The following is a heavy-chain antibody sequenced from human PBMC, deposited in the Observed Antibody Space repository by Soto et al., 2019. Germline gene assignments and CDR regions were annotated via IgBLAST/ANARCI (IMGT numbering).Heavy chain of an antibody. D-gene: IGHD1-7*01. Sequence: PGGSLRLSCAASGFTFSSYAMSWVRQAPGKGLEWVSGIGGNGGSTYYADAVKGRFTISRDNSKNTLSLQMNSLRADDTAVYYCAKGITGTTRTDYWGQGTLVTVSS. V-gene: IGHV3-23*01. CDR1: GFTFSSYA. J-gene: IGHJ4*02. CDR2: IGGNGGST. CDR3: AKGITGTTRTDY.